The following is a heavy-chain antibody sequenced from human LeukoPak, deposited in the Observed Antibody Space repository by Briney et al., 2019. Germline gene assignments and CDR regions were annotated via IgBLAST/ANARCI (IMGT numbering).Heavy chain of an antibody. V-gene: IGHV3-30*18. J-gene: IGHJ4*02. CDR2: VSNDGTDK. Sequence: GGSLRLSCVGSGFTFSSYGMHWVRQAPGKGLEWVAVVSNDGTDKNLADSVKGRFIISRDNSKNTLYLQMNNLRGEDTAVYYCAKAAGTWLAHFDYWGREYWSASPQ. D-gene: IGHD6-19*01. CDR3: AKAAGTWLAHFDY. CDR1: GFTFSSYG.